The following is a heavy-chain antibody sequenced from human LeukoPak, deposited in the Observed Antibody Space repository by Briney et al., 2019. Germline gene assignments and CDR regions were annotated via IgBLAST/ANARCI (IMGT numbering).Heavy chain of an antibody. V-gene: IGHV4-59*01. CDR2: IYYSGST. CDR3: ASGRIAAADAYYFDY. J-gene: IGHJ4*02. D-gene: IGHD6-13*01. CDR1: GGSISSYY. Sequence: SETLSLTCTVSGGSISSYYWSWIRQPPGKGLEWIGYIYYSGSTNYNPSLKSRVTISVDTSKNQFSLKLGSVTAADTAVYYCASGRIAAADAYYFDYWGQGTLVTVSS.